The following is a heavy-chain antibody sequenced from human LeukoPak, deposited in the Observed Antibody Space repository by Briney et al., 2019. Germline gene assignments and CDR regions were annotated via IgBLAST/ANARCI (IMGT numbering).Heavy chain of an antibody. V-gene: IGHV1-69*01. CDR2: IIPIFGTA. D-gene: IGHD5-18*01. CDR3: ARVPPNTASNWFDP. CDR1: GGTFSSYA. J-gene: IGHJ5*02. Sequence: ASVKVSCKASGGTFSSYAISWARQAPGQGLEWMGGIIPIFGTANYAQKFQGRVTITADESTSTAYMELSSLRSEDTAVYYCARVPPNTASNWFDPWGQGTLVTVSS.